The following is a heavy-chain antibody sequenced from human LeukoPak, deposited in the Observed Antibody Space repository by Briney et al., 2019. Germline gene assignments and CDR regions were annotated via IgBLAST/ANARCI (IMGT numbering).Heavy chain of an antibody. V-gene: IGHV3-7*01. J-gene: IGHJ4*02. Sequence: GGSLRLSCAASGFTFTKYWMTWVRQAPRKGLEWVANIKQDGSEKFYVDSVKGRFTISRDNAKNSLDLQINSLGAEDTAVYYCARGLDCRSTSCYLHNWGQGTLVTVSS. CDR2: IKQDGSEK. CDR1: GFTFTKYW. CDR3: ARGLDCRSTSCYLHN. D-gene: IGHD2-2*01.